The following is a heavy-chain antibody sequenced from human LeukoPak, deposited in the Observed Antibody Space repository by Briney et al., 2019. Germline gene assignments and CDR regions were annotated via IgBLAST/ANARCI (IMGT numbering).Heavy chain of an antibody. CDR1: GDSVSSNSGT. CDR3: TRGNSRGDIDS. CDR2: AYYRSKWYN. D-gene: IGHD6-19*01. V-gene: IGHV6-1*01. Sequence: SQTLSLTCGISGDSVSSNSGTWNRIRQSPSRGLEWLGRAYYRSKWYNEYAVSVKSRITINPDTSKNQFSLQLNSVTPEDTAVYYCTRGNSRGDIDSWGQGTLVTVSS. J-gene: IGHJ4*02.